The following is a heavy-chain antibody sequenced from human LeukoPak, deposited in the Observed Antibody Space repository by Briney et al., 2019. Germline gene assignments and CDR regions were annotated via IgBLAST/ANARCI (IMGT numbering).Heavy chain of an antibody. CDR2: LWPGGVVK. CDR1: GFSFSSTY. Sequence: GGSLTLSCAASGFSFSSTYMRWVRQAPGKGLEWVANLWPGGVVKRYVDSVRDRFTITSDNAKSSLYLQMSSLGAEDTGVYYCARLLGSVTTFDYWGQGALVTVS. V-gene: IGHV3-7*01. CDR3: ARLLGSVTTFDY. D-gene: IGHD4-17*01. J-gene: IGHJ4*02.